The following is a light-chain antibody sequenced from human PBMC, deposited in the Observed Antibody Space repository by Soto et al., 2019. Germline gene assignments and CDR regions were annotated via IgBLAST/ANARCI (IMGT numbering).Light chain of an antibody. J-gene: IGKJ2*01. Sequence: DIQMTQSPSXLXASVGDRVTITXRASQSXXRWLAWYQQKPGKAPKLLIYKASTLESGVPSRFSGRGSGTEFTLTISSLQPDDFATYYCQQYNSYSRTFGQGTNLEIK. CDR2: KAS. V-gene: IGKV1-5*03. CDR3: QQYNSYSRT. CDR1: QSXXRW.